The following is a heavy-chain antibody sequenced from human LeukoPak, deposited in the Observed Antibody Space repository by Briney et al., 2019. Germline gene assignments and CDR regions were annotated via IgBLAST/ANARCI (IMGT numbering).Heavy chain of an antibody. J-gene: IGHJ4*02. CDR1: GYTFTSYY. Sequence: ASVKVSRKASGYTFTSYYMHWVRQAPGQGLEWMGIINPSGGSTSYAQKFQGRVTMTRDTSTSTVYMELSSLRSEDTAVYYCARSGWPYYFDYWGQGTLVTVSS. V-gene: IGHV1-46*01. D-gene: IGHD6-19*01. CDR2: INPSGGST. CDR3: ARSGWPYYFDY.